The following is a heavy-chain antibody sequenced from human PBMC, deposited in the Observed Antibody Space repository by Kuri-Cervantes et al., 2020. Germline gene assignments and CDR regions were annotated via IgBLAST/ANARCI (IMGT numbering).Heavy chain of an antibody. D-gene: IGHD6-13*01. CDR3: ARGDSSSWYYYYYYMDV. V-gene: IGHV4-59*01. CDR1: GGSISSYY. CDR2: IYYSGST. J-gene: IGHJ6*03. Sequence: SETLSLTCTVSGGSISSYYWSWIRQPPGKGLEWIGYIYYSGSTNYNPSLKSRVTISVDTSKNHFSLMLSSVTAADTAVYYCARGDSSSWYYYYYYMDVWGKGTTVTVSS.